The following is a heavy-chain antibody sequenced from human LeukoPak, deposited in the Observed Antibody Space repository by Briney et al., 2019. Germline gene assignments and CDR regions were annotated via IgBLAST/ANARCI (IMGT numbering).Heavy chain of an antibody. Sequence: PSESLSLTCAVYGGSFSGYYWSWIRQPPGMGLEWLGYISYSGSTNYNPSLVSRVTISLDTSKNQFSLKLTSVTAADTAVYYCARQHRSGYYYFDYWGQGTLVTVSS. V-gene: IGHV4-59*08. J-gene: IGHJ4*02. D-gene: IGHD3-22*01. CDR1: GGSFSGYY. CDR2: ISYSGST. CDR3: ARQHRSGYYYFDY.